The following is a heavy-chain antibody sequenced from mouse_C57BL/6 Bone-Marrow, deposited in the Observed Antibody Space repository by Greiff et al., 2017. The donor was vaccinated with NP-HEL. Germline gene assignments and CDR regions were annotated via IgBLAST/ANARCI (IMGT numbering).Heavy chain of an antibody. Sequence: VQLVESGAELARPGASVKMSCKASGYTFTSYTMHWVKQRPGQGLEWIGYINPSSGYTKYNQKFKDKATLTADKSSSTAYMQLSSLTSEDSAVYYCARVRATVVALYYYAMDYWGQGTSVTVSS. J-gene: IGHJ4*01. D-gene: IGHD1-1*01. CDR3: ARVRATVVALYYYAMDY. CDR1: GYTFTSYT. CDR2: INPSSGYT. V-gene: IGHV1-4*01.